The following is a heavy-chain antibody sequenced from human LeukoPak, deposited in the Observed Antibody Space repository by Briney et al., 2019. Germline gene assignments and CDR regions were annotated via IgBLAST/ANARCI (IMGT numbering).Heavy chain of an antibody. D-gene: IGHD2-15*01. CDR2: ISGSGGST. Sequence: GGSLRLSCAASGFTFSSYAMSWVRQAPGKGLERVSVISGSGGSTYYADSVKGRFTISRDNSKNTLYLQMNSLRAEDTAVYYCAKDRIASADAVYYYYGMDVWGQGTTVSVSS. J-gene: IGHJ6*02. CDR3: AKDRIASADAVYYYYGMDV. CDR1: GFTFSSYA. V-gene: IGHV3-23*01.